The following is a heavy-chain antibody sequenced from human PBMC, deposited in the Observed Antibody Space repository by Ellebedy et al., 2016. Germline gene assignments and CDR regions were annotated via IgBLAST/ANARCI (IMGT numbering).Heavy chain of an antibody. CDR1: GGSISSGGYY. D-gene: IGHD2-2*02. Sequence: SETLSLXXTVSGGSISSGGYYWSWIRQHPGKGLEWIGYIYYSGSTYYNPSLKSRVTISVDTSKNQFSLKLSSVTAADTAVYYCARRRVPAAIDWSLGDAFDIWGQGTMVTVSS. CDR2: IYYSGST. J-gene: IGHJ3*02. CDR3: ARRRVPAAIDWSLGDAFDI. V-gene: IGHV4-31*03.